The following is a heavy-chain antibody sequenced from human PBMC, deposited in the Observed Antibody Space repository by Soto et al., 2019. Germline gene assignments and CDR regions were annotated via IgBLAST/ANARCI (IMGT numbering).Heavy chain of an antibody. J-gene: IGHJ4*02. D-gene: IGHD1-26*01. CDR3: ARPQWDSPYGPHDY. Sequence: ASVKVSCKASGYTFTSYGISWVRQAPGQGLEWMGWISAYNGNTNYAQKPQGRVTMTTDTSTSKAYMELRSLRSHDTAVCYCARPQWDSPYGPHDYWGQGTLVTVSS. V-gene: IGHV1-18*01. CDR1: GYTFTSYG. CDR2: ISAYNGNT.